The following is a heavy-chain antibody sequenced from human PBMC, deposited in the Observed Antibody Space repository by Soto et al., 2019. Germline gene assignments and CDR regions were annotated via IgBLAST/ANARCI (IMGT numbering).Heavy chain of an antibody. CDR2: ISRSTSYT. CDR3: ARDHYGPGWFDP. J-gene: IGHJ5*02. V-gene: IGHV3-11*05. Sequence: QVQLVESGGGLVKPGGSLRLSCAASGFTFSDYYMNWIRQAPGKGLEWVSYISRSTSYTNYADSVKGRITISRDNAKNSLYLQMNSLRAEDTAVYYCARDHYGPGWFDPWGQGTLVTVSS. D-gene: IGHD3-10*01. CDR1: GFTFSDYY.